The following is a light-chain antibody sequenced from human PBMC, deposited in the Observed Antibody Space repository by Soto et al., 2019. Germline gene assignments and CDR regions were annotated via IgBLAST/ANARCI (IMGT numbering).Light chain of an antibody. J-gene: IGLJ2*01. Sequence: QSALTHPASVSGSPGQSITISCTGTSSDVGSYNLVSWYQQHPGKAPKLMIYEVSKRPSGVSNRFSGSKSGNTASLTISGLQAEDEADYYCCSYAGSSTFEVFGGGTKLTVL. CDR2: EVS. CDR3: CSYAGSSTFEV. V-gene: IGLV2-23*02. CDR1: SSDVGSYNL.